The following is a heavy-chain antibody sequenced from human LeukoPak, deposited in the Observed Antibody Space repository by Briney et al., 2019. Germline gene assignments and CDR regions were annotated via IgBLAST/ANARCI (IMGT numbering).Heavy chain of an antibody. CDR3: ARRSDDAFDI. Sequence: SETLSLTCTVSGGSISSYYWSWIRQPPGKGLEWIGYIYYSGSTNYSPSLKSRVTISVDTSKNQFSLKLSSVTAADTAVYYCARRSDDAFDIWGQGTMVTVSS. CDR1: GGSISSYY. J-gene: IGHJ3*02. V-gene: IGHV4-59*08. CDR2: IYYSGST.